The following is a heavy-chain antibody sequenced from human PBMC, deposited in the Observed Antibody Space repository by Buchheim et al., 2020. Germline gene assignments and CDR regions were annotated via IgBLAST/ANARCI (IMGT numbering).Heavy chain of an antibody. D-gene: IGHD2-2*02. Sequence: EVQLVESGGGLVQPGGSLRLSCAASGFTFSSYEMNWVRQAPGKGLEWVSYISSSGSTIYYADSVKGRFTISRDNAKNSLYLQMNSLRAEDTAVYYYARAGYCSSTSCYIQGIFYYYYYGMDDWGQGTT. J-gene: IGHJ6*02. CDR3: ARAGYCSSTSCYIQGIFYYYYYGMDD. CDR2: ISSSGSTI. CDR1: GFTFSSYE. V-gene: IGHV3-48*03.